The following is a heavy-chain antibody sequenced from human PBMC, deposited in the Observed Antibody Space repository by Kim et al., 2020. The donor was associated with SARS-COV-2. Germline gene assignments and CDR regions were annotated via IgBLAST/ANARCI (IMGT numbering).Heavy chain of an antibody. J-gene: IGHJ3*02. V-gene: IGHV4-59*13. CDR2: IYYSGST. D-gene: IGHD5-18*01. Sequence: SETLSLTCTVSGGSISSYYWSWIRQPPGKGLEWIGYIYYSGSTNYNPSLKSRVTISVDTSKNQFSLKLSSVTAADTAVYYCARANVDTDAFDIWGQGTMVTVSS. CDR3: ARANVDTDAFDI. CDR1: GGSISSYY.